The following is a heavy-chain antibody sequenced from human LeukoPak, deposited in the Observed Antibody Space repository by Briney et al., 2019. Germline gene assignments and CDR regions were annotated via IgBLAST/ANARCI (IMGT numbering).Heavy chain of an antibody. Sequence: GGSLRLSCEVSGFTFSNYWMHWVRQAPGKGLVWVSRIDSDGGDTIYADSVKGRFTISRDNAKDTLYLQMNSLRAEDTAVYYCARVVCSGGSCATVDYWGQGTLVTVSS. CDR3: ARVVCSGGSCATVDY. V-gene: IGHV3-74*01. CDR1: GFTFSNYW. CDR2: IDSDGGDT. D-gene: IGHD2-15*01. J-gene: IGHJ4*02.